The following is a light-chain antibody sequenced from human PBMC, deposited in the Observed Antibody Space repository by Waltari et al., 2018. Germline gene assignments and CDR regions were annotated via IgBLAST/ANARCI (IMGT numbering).Light chain of an antibody. CDR2: DAS. Sequence: EIMLTQSPGTLSLSPGERATLPCRASQSISKYLAWYQQKPGQAPRLLIYDASVRATGIPDRFSGSGSGTDFSLTISRLEPEDFAVYYCQKYGTLPATFGQGTKVEIK. V-gene: IGKV3-20*01. J-gene: IGKJ1*01. CDR1: QSISKY. CDR3: QKYGTLPAT.